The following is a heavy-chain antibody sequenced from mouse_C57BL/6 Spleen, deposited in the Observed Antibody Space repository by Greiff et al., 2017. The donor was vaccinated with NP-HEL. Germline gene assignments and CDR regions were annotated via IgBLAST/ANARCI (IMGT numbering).Heavy chain of an antibody. D-gene: IGHD2-5*01. J-gene: IGHJ4*01. Sequence: EVKLMESGGGLVQPGGSLSLSCAASGFTFTDYYMSWVRQPPGKALEWLGFIRNKANGYTTEYSASVKGRFTISRDNSQSILYLQMNALRAEDSATYYCARSYSNYLYAMDYWGQGTSVTVSS. CDR3: ARSYSNYLYAMDY. V-gene: IGHV7-3*01. CDR1: GFTFTDYY. CDR2: IRNKANGYTT.